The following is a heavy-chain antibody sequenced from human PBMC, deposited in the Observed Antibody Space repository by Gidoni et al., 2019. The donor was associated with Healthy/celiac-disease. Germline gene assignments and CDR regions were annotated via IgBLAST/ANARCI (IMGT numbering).Heavy chain of an antibody. Sequence: EVQLVESGGGLIQPGGSLRLSCAASGFTVSSNYMSWVRQAPGKGLEWVSVIYSGGRTYYADSVKGRFTISRDNSKNTLYLQMNSLRVEDTAVYYCARLDDLDYGMDVWGQGTTVTVSS. J-gene: IGHJ6*02. CDR1: GFTVSSNY. V-gene: IGHV3-53*01. D-gene: IGHD3-3*01. CDR3: ARLDDLDYGMDV. CDR2: IYSGGRT.